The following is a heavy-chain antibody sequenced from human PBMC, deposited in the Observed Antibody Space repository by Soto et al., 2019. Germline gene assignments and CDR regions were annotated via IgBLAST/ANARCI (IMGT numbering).Heavy chain of an antibody. Sequence: GGSLRLSCAASGFTFSSYGMHWVRQAPGKGLEWVAVISYDGSNKYYADSVKGRFTISRDNSKNTLYLQMNSLRAEDTAVYYCAKDLEPAANDAFDIWGQGTMVTVSS. CDR1: GFTFSSYG. CDR3: AKDLEPAANDAFDI. J-gene: IGHJ3*02. D-gene: IGHD2-2*01. V-gene: IGHV3-30*18. CDR2: ISYDGSNK.